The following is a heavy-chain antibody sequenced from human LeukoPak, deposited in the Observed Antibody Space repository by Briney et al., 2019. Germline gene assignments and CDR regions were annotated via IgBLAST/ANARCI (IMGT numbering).Heavy chain of an antibody. CDR1: GGSISIYY. CDR2: ISYSGST. CDR3: ARVGRGDYTWGSYSFDY. Sequence: SETLSLTCTVSGGSISIYYWSWIRQPPGKGLEWIGYISYSGSTNYNPSLKSRVTISVDTSKNQFSLKLSSVTAADTAVYYCARVGRGDYTWGSYSFDYWGQGTLVTVSS. J-gene: IGHJ4*02. D-gene: IGHD3-16*01. V-gene: IGHV4-59*01.